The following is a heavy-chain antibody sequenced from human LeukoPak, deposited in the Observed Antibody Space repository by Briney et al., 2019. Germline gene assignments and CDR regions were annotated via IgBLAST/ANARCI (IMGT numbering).Heavy chain of an antibody. Sequence: GGSLRLSCAASGFTFSSFGMHWVRQAPGKGLEWVAVISYNGGNQYYADSVKGRFTISRDNSKNTLYLQMNSLRAEDTALYYCAKVMEDKYERAWDYWGQETLVTVST. J-gene: IGHJ4*02. D-gene: IGHD2-8*01. CDR1: GFTFSSFG. CDR3: AKVMEDKYERAWDY. CDR2: ISYNGGNQ. V-gene: IGHV3-30*18.